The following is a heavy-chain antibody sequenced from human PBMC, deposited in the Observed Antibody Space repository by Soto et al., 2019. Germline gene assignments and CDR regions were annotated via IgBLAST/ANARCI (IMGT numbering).Heavy chain of an antibody. V-gene: IGHV2-70*01. CDR1: GFSLSTGGMC. Sequence: SGPTLVNPTQTLTLTCTFSGFSLSTGGMCVSWIRQPPGKALEWLALIDWDDDKYYSTSLKTRLTISKDTSKNQVVLTMTNMDPVDTATYYCARLPYDSSGYYYPPYYYYYGMDVWGQGTTVTVSS. CDR2: IDWDDDK. D-gene: IGHD3-22*01. J-gene: IGHJ6*02. CDR3: ARLPYDSSGYYYPPYYYYYGMDV.